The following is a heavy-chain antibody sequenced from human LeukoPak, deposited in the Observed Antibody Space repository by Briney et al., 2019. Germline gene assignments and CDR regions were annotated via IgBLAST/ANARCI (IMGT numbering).Heavy chain of an antibody. CDR3: ARRLGFGEFDY. CDR1: GGSISTYY. Sequence: SETLSLTCTVSGGSISTYYWSWIRQPPGKGLEWIGYIYYSGSTNYIPSLKSRVTISVGTSKNQFSLKLSSVTAADTAVYYCARRLGFGEFDYWGQGTLVTVSS. V-gene: IGHV4-59*08. CDR2: IYYSGST. D-gene: IGHD3-16*01. J-gene: IGHJ4*02.